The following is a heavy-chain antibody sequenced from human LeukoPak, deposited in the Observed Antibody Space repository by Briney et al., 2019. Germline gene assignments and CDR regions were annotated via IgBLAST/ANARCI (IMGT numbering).Heavy chain of an antibody. Sequence: GGSLRLSCAASGFTFSDYYMSWIRQAPGKGLEWLSYISSSGTTIYYADSVKGRFTISRDNTKNSLYLQMNSLRAEDTAMYYCARLESNSPDYWGQGALVTVSS. J-gene: IGHJ4*02. CDR2: ISSSGTTI. D-gene: IGHD1-1*01. CDR1: GFTFSDYY. CDR3: ARLESNSPDY. V-gene: IGHV3-11*01.